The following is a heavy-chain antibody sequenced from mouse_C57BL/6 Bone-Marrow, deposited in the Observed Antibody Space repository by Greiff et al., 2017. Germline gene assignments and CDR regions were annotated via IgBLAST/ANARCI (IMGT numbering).Heavy chain of an antibody. CDR1: GYAFSSSW. CDR2: IYPGDGDT. V-gene: IGHV1-82*01. Sequence: VQLQQSGPELVKPGASVKISCKASGYAFSSSWMNWVKQRPGKGLEWIGRIYPGDGDTNYNGKFKGKATLTADKSSSTAYMQLSSLTSEDSAVYFCARGRLRRGHAWFAYWGQGTLVTVSA. D-gene: IGHD2-4*01. J-gene: IGHJ3*01. CDR3: ARGRLRRGHAWFAY.